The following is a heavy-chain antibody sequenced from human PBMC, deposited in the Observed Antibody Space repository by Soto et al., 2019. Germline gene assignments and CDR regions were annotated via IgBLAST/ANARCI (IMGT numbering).Heavy chain of an antibody. CDR2: IKSKTDGGTT. D-gene: IGHD2-15*01. V-gene: IGHV3-15*01. CDR3: TGRYCSGGSCYSGGWYFDL. CDR1: GFTFSNAW. J-gene: IGHJ2*01. Sequence: GGSLRLSCAASGFTFSNAWMSWVRQAPGKGLEWVGRIKSKTDGGTTDYAAPVKGRFTISRDDSKNTLYLQMNSLKTEDTAVYYCTGRYCSGGSCYSGGWYFDLWGRGTLVTVSS.